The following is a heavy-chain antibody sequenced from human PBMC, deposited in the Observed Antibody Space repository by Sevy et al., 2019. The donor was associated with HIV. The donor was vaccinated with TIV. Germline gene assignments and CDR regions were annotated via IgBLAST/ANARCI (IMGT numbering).Heavy chain of an antibody. V-gene: IGHV3-53*01. CDR2: IYSDGRT. Sequence: GGSLRLSCAASGLTVSSNYMSWVRQAPGKGLEWVSVIYSDGRTYYVDSVKGRFTISRDSSKNTLYLQMNSLRAEDTAVYYCAREDIVLGEGNYYGIDVWGQGTTVTVSS. J-gene: IGHJ6*02. CDR3: AREDIVLGEGNYYGIDV. CDR1: GLTVSSNY. D-gene: IGHD2-15*01.